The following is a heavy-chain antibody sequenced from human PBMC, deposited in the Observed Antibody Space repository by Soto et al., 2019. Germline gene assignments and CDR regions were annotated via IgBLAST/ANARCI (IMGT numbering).Heavy chain of an antibody. Sequence: GGSLRLSCAASGFTFNTYAMTWVRQAPGKGLEWVSSISGSGGNTYYADSVKGRFTISRDNSKNTVYLEMNTLRVEDTALYYCAKDRMGASAYNRFDPWGQGT. CDR1: GFTFNTYA. D-gene: IGHD1-26*01. J-gene: IGHJ5*02. V-gene: IGHV3-23*01. CDR2: ISGSGGNT. CDR3: AKDRMGASAYNRFDP.